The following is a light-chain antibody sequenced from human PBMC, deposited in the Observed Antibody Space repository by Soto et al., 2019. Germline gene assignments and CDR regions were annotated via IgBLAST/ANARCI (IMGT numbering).Light chain of an antibody. Sequence: QSVLTQPASVSGSPGQSITISCTGTSSDVGGYDYVSWYQHHPGKAPKLMFYDVSNRPSGVSNRFSGSKSGNTASLAISGLQAEDEADYYCSSYTSSSLYVFVTGTKVTVL. J-gene: IGLJ1*01. CDR2: DVS. V-gene: IGLV2-14*03. CDR1: SSDVGGYDY. CDR3: SSYTSSSLYV.